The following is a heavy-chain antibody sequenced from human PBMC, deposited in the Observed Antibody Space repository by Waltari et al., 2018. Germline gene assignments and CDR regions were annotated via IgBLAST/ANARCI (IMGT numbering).Heavy chain of an antibody. J-gene: IGHJ5*02. D-gene: IGHD3-16*01. Sequence: QVQLQESGPGLVKPSETLSLPCTVSGYSISSGYYWGWIRQPPGKGLEWIGSIYHSGSTYYNPSLKSRVTISVDTSKNQFSLKLSSVTAADTAVYYCARAGGGDGPRRNWFDPWGQGTLVTVSS. V-gene: IGHV4-38-2*02. CDR3: ARAGGGDGPRRNWFDP. CDR1: GYSISSGYY. CDR2: IYHSGST.